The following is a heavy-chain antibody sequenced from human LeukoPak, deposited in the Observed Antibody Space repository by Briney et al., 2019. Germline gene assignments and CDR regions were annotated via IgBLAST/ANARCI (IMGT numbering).Heavy chain of an antibody. Sequence: ASVKVSCKASGYTFTGYYMHWVRQAPGQGLEWMGWINPNSGGTNYAQKFQGRVTMTRDTSISTAYMELSRLRSDDTAVYYCARGSKRSQRYSSGPGGYWGQGTLVTASS. CDR1: GYTFTGYY. CDR3: ARGSKRSQRYSSGPGGY. D-gene: IGHD6-19*01. V-gene: IGHV1-2*02. CDR2: INPNSGGT. J-gene: IGHJ4*02.